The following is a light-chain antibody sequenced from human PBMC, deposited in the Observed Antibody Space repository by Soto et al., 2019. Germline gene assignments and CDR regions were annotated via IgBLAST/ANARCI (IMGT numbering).Light chain of an antibody. Sequence: EIVLTQSPGTLSLSPGQRATLSCRASQSVSSSSLAWYQQRPGQAPRLLIYGASRRATGIPDRFSGSGSGTDFTLTIIRLEPEDFAVYYCQQYGASPKYTFGQGTKLEIK. CDR1: QSVSSSS. J-gene: IGKJ2*01. CDR3: QQYGASPKYT. CDR2: GAS. V-gene: IGKV3-20*01.